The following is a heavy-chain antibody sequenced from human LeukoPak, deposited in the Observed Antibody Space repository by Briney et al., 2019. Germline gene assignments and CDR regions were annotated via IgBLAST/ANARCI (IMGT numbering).Heavy chain of an antibody. Sequence: ASVKVSCKASGHTFTGYYMNWVRQAPGQGLEWMGWIKPNSGGTHYAQKFQGRVTMTRDTSISTAYMELSRLRSDDTAVYYCARRYYDSSGYYPHYYYYYYMDVWGKGTTVTISS. CDR2: IKPNSGGT. J-gene: IGHJ6*03. CDR3: ARRYYDSSGYYPHYYYYYYMDV. CDR1: GHTFTGYY. D-gene: IGHD3-22*01. V-gene: IGHV1-2*02.